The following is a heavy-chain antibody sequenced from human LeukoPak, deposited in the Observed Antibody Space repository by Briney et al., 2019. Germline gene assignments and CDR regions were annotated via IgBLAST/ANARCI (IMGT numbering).Heavy chain of an antibody. V-gene: IGHV3-23*01. J-gene: IGHJ4*02. CDR3: AKFGDRGYSGYESFDY. Sequence: GGSLRLSCTASGFTFSSYAMSWVRQAPGKGLEWVSAISGSGGSTYYADSVKGRFTISRDNSKNTLYLQMNSLRAEDTAVYYCAKFGDRGYSGYESFDYWGQGTLVTVSS. CDR2: ISGSGGST. D-gene: IGHD5-12*01. CDR1: GFTFSSYA.